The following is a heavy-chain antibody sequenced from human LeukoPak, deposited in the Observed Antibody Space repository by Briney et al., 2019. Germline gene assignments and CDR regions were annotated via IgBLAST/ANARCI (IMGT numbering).Heavy chain of an antibody. CDR1: GFTVSSNY. CDR3: AREMKGVATTYFDY. D-gene: IGHD5-12*01. Sequence: GGSLRLSCAASGFTVSSNYMSWVRQAPGKGLEWVSVIYSGGSTYYADSVKGRFTISRDNSKNTLYLQMNSLRAEDTAVYYCAREMKGVATTYFDYWGQGTLVTVSS. V-gene: IGHV3-66*01. CDR2: IYSGGST. J-gene: IGHJ4*02.